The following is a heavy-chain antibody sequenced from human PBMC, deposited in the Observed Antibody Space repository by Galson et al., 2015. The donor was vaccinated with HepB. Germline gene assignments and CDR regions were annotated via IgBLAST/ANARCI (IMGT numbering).Heavy chain of an antibody. CDR2: IRSKAYGGTT. Sequence: SLRLSCAASGFTFGDYAMSWFRQAPGKGLEWVGFIRSKAYGGTTEYVASVKGRFTISRDDSNTIAYLQMNSLKTEDTAVYYCTRVSYGSGMGYFDYWGQGTLVTVSS. CDR3: TRVSYGSGMGYFDY. J-gene: IGHJ4*02. V-gene: IGHV3-49*03. CDR1: GFTFGDYA. D-gene: IGHD3-10*01.